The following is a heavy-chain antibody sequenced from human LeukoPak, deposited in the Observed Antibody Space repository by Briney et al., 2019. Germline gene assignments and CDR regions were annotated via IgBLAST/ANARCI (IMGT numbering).Heavy chain of an antibody. J-gene: IGHJ4*02. D-gene: IGHD5-18*01. Sequence: GGSLRLSCAASGFTFSNAWMSWVRQAPGKGLECVGRIKSKTDGGTTDYAAPVKGRFTISRDDTKNTLYLQMNSLKTEDTAVYYCTTSRDTAMDYYFDYWGQGTLVAVSS. CDR1: GFTFSNAW. V-gene: IGHV3-15*01. CDR3: TTSRDTAMDYYFDY. CDR2: IKSKTDGGTT.